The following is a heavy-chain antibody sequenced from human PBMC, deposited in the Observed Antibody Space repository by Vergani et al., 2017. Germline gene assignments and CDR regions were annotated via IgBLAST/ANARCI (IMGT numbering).Heavy chain of an antibody. CDR2: TYDSGST. D-gene: IGHD3-9*01. V-gene: IGHV4-31*03. Sequence: QVQLQESGPGLVKPSQTLSLTCTVSGGSISSGGYYWSWIRQRPGKGLEWIGHTYDSGSTYYNPSLKSRVTITVDTSTNQFSLKLSSVTAADTAVYYCARLKGEYYDILTGYYHFDYWGQGTLVTVSS. J-gene: IGHJ4*02. CDR1: GGSISSGGYY. CDR3: ARLKGEYYDILTGYYHFDY.